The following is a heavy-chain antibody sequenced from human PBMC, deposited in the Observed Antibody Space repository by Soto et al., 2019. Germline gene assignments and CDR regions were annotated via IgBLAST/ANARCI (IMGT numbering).Heavy chain of an antibody. Sequence: PSETLSLPCTVSGGSISRGGYFWSWIRQHPGKGLEWIGYIYYSGSTYYNPSLKSRVTISVDTSKNQFSLKLSSVTAADTAVYYCARVRGYSGYDLYFDSRGQGTLVTVSS. D-gene: IGHD5-12*01. J-gene: IGHJ4*02. CDR2: IYYSGST. V-gene: IGHV4-31*03. CDR1: GGSISRGGYF. CDR3: ARVRGYSGYDLYFDS.